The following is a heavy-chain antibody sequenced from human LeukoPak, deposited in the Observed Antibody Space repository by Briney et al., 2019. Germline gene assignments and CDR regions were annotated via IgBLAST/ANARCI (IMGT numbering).Heavy chain of an antibody. CDR2: IGTAGDT. CDR1: GFTFSSYD. D-gene: IGHD2-2*03. V-gene: IGHV3-13*01. CDR3: ARAVGYCSSTSCYFPYYFDY. Sequence: GGSLRLSCAASGFTFSSYDMHWVRQATGKGLEWVSAIGTAGDTYYPGSVKGRFTFSRENAKNSLYLQMNSLRAGDTAAYYCARAVGYCSSTSCYFPYYFDYWGQGTLVTVSS. J-gene: IGHJ4*02.